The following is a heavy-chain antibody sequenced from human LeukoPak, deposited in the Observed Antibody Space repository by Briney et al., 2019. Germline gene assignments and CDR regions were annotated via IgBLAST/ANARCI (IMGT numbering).Heavy chain of an antibody. Sequence: GGSLRLSCAASGCTISSYAMSWVRQPPGKGLEWVSSISGGGSSTYYADSVKGRLTISRDNSKNTLFLQMNSLRAEDTAVYYCTKGSAITPLAWFDPWGQGTLVTVSS. V-gene: IGHV3-23*01. J-gene: IGHJ5*02. CDR3: TKGSAITPLAWFDP. CDR2: ISGGGSST. D-gene: IGHD5/OR15-5a*01. CDR1: GCTISSYA.